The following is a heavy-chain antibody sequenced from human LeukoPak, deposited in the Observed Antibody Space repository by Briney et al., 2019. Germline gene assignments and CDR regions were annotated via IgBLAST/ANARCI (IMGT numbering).Heavy chain of an antibody. V-gene: IGHV1-46*01. CDR1: GYTFTRYY. Sequence: ASVKVSCKASGYTFTRYYMHWVRQAPGQGLEWMGIINPSGGSTSYAQKFQGRVTMTRDMSTSTVYMELSSLRSEDTAVYYCARMQVVPAHAFDIWGQGTMVTVSS. J-gene: IGHJ3*02. D-gene: IGHD2-2*01. CDR3: ARMQVVPAHAFDI. CDR2: INPSGGST.